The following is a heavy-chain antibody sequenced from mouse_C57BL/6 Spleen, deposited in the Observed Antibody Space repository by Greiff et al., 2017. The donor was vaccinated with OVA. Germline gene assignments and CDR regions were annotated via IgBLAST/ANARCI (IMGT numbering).Heavy chain of an antibody. CDR2: INPNNGGT. V-gene: IGHV1-18*01. CDR1: GYTFTDYN. J-gene: IGHJ3*01. CDR3: ARRGAQSRFAY. D-gene: IGHD6-2*01. Sequence: VHVKQSGPELVKPGASVKIPCKASGYTFTDYNMDWVKQSHGKSLEWIGDINPNNGGTIYNQKFKGKATLTVDKSSSTAYMELRSLTSEDTAVYYCARRGAQSRFAYWGQGTLVTVSA.